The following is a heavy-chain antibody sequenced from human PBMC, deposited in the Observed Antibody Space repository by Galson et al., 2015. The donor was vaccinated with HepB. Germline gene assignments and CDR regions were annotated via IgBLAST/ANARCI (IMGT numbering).Heavy chain of an antibody. CDR2: ISSSSSTI. Sequence: SLRLSCAASGFTFSSYSMNWVRQAPGKGLEWVSYISSSSSTIYYADSVKGRFTISRDNAKNSLYLQMNSLRAEDTAVYYCARRPNNEAPRVFDYWGQGTLVTVSS. V-gene: IGHV3-48*04. CDR1: GFTFSSYS. CDR3: ARRPNNEAPRVFDY. J-gene: IGHJ4*02. D-gene: IGHD1-1*01.